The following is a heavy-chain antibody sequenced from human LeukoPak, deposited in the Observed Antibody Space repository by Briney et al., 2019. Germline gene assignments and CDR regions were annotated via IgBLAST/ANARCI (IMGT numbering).Heavy chain of an antibody. CDR2: ITGSGAST. D-gene: IGHD2-21*02. Sequence: PGGSLRLSCAASGFTFSSYAMSWVRQAPGKGLEWVSGITGSGASTYYADSVKGRFTISRDNSKNTLYLQMNSLRAEDMATYYCARKSVAAIPPLYWGQGTLVTVSS. CDR3: ARKSVAAIPPLY. V-gene: IGHV3-23*01. CDR1: GFTFSSYA. J-gene: IGHJ4*02.